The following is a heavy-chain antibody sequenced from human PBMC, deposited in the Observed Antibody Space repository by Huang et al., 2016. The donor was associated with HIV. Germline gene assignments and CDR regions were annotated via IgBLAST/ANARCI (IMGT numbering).Heavy chain of an antibody. J-gene: IGHJ6*02. V-gene: IGHV1-2*02. CDR3: AREVVSATGYYYYGMDV. Sequence: QVQLVQSGAEVKKAGASVKVSCKASGYPFTGYYMHWVRQAPGQGLEWMGGMNPNRGCTNYAQKFQGRVTMTRDTSISTAYMEVSRLRSDDTAVYYCAREVVSATGYYYYGMDVWGQGTTVTVSS. D-gene: IGHD2-15*01. CDR2: MNPNRGCT. CDR1: GYPFTGYY.